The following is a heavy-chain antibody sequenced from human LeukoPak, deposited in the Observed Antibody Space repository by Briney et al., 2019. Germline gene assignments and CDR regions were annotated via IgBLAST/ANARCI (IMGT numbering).Heavy chain of an antibody. J-gene: IGHJ4*02. CDR1: GFTFSSYA. V-gene: IGHV3-23*01. CDR2: ISGSGDNT. CDR3: AKGSYYDSSGSFYFDY. D-gene: IGHD3-22*01. Sequence: GGSLRLSCEASGFTFSSYALSWVRQAPGKGLEWVSGISGSGDNTYYADSVKGRFTISRDNSKNTLYVQVNSLGTEDTAAYYCAKGSYYDSSGSFYFDYWGQGTLVTVSS.